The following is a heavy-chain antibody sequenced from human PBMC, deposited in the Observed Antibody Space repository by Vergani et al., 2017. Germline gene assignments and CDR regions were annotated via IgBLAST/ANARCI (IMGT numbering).Heavy chain of an antibody. D-gene: IGHD3-3*01. J-gene: IGHJ6*03. CDR1: GFTFSDYY. Sequence: QVQLVESGGGLVKPGGSLRLSCAASGFTFSDYYMSWIRQAPGKGLEWVSYISSSGSTIYYADSVKGRFTISRDNSKNTLYLQMNSLRAEDTAVYYCAREATYYDFWSGYYEGPYYYYYMDVWGKGTTVTVSS. CDR2: ISSSGSTI. V-gene: IGHV3-11*01. CDR3: AREATYYDFWSGYYEGPYYYYYMDV.